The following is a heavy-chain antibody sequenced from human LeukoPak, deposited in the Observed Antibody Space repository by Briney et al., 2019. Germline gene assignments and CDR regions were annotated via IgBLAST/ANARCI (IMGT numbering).Heavy chain of an antibody. CDR2: IIPIFGTA. V-gene: IGHV1-69*06. D-gene: IGHD3-3*01. CDR3: ARDGESHQNY. CDR1: GYTFTGYY. J-gene: IGHJ4*02. Sequence: SVKVSCNASGYTFTGYYMHWVRQAPGQGLEWMGGIIPIFGTANYAQKFQGRVTITADKSTSTAYMELSSLRSEDTAVYYCARDGESHQNYWGQGTLVTVSS.